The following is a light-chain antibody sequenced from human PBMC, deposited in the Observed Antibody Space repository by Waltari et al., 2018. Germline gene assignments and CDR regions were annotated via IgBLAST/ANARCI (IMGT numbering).Light chain of an antibody. CDR3: QSYDSSSNWV. CDR2: EDN. V-gene: IGLV6-57*02. Sequence: NFMLTQPHSVSESPGKTVTISCTGSSGSIASNYVQWYQQRPGSAPTTVIYEDNQRPSGVPDRFSGSIDSSSNSASLTISGLKTEDEADYYCQSYDSSSNWVFGGGTK. J-gene: IGLJ3*02. CDR1: SGSIASNY.